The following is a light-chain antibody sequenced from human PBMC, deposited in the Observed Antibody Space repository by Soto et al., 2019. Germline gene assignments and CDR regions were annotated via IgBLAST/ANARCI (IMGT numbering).Light chain of an antibody. V-gene: IGKV3-20*01. J-gene: IGKJ2*01. CDR1: QSVSSSY. CDR2: GAS. Sequence: EIVLTQSPGTLSLSPGERATLSCRASQSVSSSYLAWYQQKPGQAPRLLIYGASSRATGIPDRFSGSGSGTDFTLTISRPEPEDFALFYCHHYGSSPAFGQGTKLEIK. CDR3: HHYGSSPA.